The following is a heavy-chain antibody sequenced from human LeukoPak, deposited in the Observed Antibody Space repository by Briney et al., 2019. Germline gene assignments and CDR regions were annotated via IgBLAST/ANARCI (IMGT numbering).Heavy chain of an antibody. CDR3: ARASKWLLSKAFDI. J-gene: IGHJ3*02. V-gene: IGHV4-34*01. CDR2: INHSGST. D-gene: IGHD3-3*01. CDR1: GGSFSGYY. Sequence: SETLSLTCAVYGGSFSGYYWSWIRQPPGKGLEWIGEINHSGSTNYNPSLKSRVTIPVDTSKNQFSLKLSSVTAADTAVYYCARASKWLLSKAFDIWGQGTMVTVSS.